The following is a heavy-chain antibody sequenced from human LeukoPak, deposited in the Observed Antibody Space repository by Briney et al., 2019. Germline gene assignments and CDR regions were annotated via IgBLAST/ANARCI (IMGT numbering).Heavy chain of an antibody. CDR2: IYYSGST. D-gene: IGHD5-24*01. CDR1: GGSISSGGYY. CDR3: ARGRDDLDAFDI. Sequence: SETLSLTCTISGGSISSGGYYWSWIRQHPGKGLEWIGYIYYSGSTYYNPSLKSRVTISVDTSKNQFSLKLSSVTVADTAVYYCARGRDDLDAFDIWGQGTMVTVSS. V-gene: IGHV4-31*03. J-gene: IGHJ3*02.